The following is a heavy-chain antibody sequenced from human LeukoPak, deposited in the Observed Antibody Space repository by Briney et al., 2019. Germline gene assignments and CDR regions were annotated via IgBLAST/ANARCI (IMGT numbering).Heavy chain of an antibody. CDR1: GGSISSYY. D-gene: IGHD4-17*01. Sequence: SETPSLTCTASGGSISSYYWSWIRQPPGKGLEWIGYIYYSGSTNYNPSLKSRVTISVDTSKNQFSLKLSSVTAADTAVYYCARASLDDYGDYYNFDYWGQGTLVTVSS. J-gene: IGHJ4*02. V-gene: IGHV4-59*01. CDR3: ARASLDDYGDYYNFDY. CDR2: IYYSGST.